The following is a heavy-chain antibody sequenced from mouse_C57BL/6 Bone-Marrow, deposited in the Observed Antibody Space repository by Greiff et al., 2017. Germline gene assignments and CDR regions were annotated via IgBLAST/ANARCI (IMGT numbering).Heavy chain of an antibody. CDR1: GFNIKDDY. Sequence: VQLQQSGAELVRPGASVKLSCTASGFNIKDDYMHWVKQRPEQGLEWIGWIDPENGDTEYASKFQGKATITADTSSNTAYLQLSSLTSEDTAVYYCTTPIYYAMDYWGQGTSVTGSS. CDR2: IDPENGDT. J-gene: IGHJ4*01. CDR3: TTPIYYAMDY. V-gene: IGHV14-4*01.